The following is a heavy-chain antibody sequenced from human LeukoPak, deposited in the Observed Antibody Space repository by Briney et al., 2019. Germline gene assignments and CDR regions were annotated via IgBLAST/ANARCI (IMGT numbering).Heavy chain of an antibody. D-gene: IGHD4-17*01. CDR1: GFTFDDYA. V-gene: IGHV3-9*01. Sequence: PGGSLRLSCAASGFTFDDYAMHWVRQAPGRGLEWVSGISWNSGSIGYADSVKGRFTISRDNAKNSLYLQMNSLRAEDTAVYYCARDQENYGDSEESDAFDIWGQGTMVTVSS. CDR3: ARDQENYGDSEESDAFDI. CDR2: ISWNSGSI. J-gene: IGHJ3*02.